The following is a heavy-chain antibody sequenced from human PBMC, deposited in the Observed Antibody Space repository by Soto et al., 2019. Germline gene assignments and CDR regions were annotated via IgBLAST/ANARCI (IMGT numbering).Heavy chain of an antibody. CDR3: ARDLGREYSSSSDAEYFQH. J-gene: IGHJ1*01. CDR2: ISSSSSTI. CDR1: GFTFSSYS. V-gene: IGHV3-48*01. D-gene: IGHD6-6*01. Sequence: EVQLVESGGGLVQPGGSLRLSCAASGFTFSSYSMNWVRQAPGKGLEWVSYISSSSSTIYYADSVKGRFTISRDNAKNSLYLQMNSLRAEDTSVYYCARDLGREYSSSSDAEYFQHWGQGTLVTVSS.